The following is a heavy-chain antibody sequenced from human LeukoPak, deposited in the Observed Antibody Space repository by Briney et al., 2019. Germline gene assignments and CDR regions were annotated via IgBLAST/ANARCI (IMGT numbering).Heavy chain of an antibody. D-gene: IGHD3-16*01. V-gene: IGHV1-69*05. Sequence: GASVKVSCKASGGTFSSYAISWVRQAPGQGLEWMGGIIPIFGTSNYAQKFQGRVTITTDESTSTAYMELSSMRFEDTAVYYCARGSYGYYYYHCMDVWGKGTTVTVSS. CDR2: IIPIFGTS. J-gene: IGHJ6*03. CDR1: GGTFSSYA. CDR3: ARGSYGYYYYHCMDV.